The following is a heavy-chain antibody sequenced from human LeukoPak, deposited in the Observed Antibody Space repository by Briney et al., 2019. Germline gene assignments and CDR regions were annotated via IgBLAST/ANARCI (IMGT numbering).Heavy chain of an antibody. D-gene: IGHD3-10*01. J-gene: IGHJ5*02. V-gene: IGHV1-2*02. CDR3: AREALVPAPTRAGEAYWFDP. CDR1: GYTFTSYG. CDR2: INPNSGGT. Sequence: GASVKVSCKASGYTFTSYGISWVRQAPGQGLEWMGWINPNSGGTKYAQKFQGRVTMTRDTSISTAYMEVSRLRSDDTAVYYCAREALVPAPTRAGEAYWFDPWGQGTLVTVSS.